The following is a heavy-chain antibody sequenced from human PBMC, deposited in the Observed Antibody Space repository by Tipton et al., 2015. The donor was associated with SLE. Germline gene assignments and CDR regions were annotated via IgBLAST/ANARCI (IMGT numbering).Heavy chain of an antibody. D-gene: IGHD3-3*01. CDR1: GGSISSYY. Sequence: TLSLTCTVSGGSISSYYWNWIRQPPGKGLEWIGYIYYSGSTNYNPSLKSRVTISVDTSKNQFSLKLSSVTAADTAVYYCASHQSDYDFWSGYKPGAFDIWGQGTMVTVSS. CDR3: ASHQSDYDFWSGYKPGAFDI. V-gene: IGHV4-59*01. CDR2: IYYSGST. J-gene: IGHJ3*02.